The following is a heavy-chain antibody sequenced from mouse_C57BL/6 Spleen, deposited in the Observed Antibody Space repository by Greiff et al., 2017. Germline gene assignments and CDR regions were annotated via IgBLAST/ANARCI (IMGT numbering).Heavy chain of an antibody. CDR2: IYPGDGAT. J-gene: IGHJ4*01. CDR3: ARNYGNSYYAMDY. V-gene: IGHV1-82*01. CDR1: GYAFSSSW. D-gene: IGHD2-1*01. Sequence: QVQLQQSGPELVKPGASVKISCKASGYAFSSSWMNWVKQRPGKGLEWIGRIYPGDGATNYNGKFKGKATLTADKSSSTAYMQLSSLTSEDSAVYFCARNYGNSYYAMDYWGQGTSVTVSS.